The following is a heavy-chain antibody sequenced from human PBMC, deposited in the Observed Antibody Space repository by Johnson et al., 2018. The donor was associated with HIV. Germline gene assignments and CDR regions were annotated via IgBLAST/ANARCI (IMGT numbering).Heavy chain of an antibody. CDR2: ISYDGSNK. V-gene: IGHV3-30*04. D-gene: IGHD6-6*01. J-gene: IGHJ3*02. Sequence: QMQLVESGGGVVQPGRSLRLSCAASGFTFSSYAMHWVRQAPGKGLEWVAVISYDGSNKYYADSVKGRFTLSRDNSKNTLYLQMNSLRAEDTAVYYCARDRGSSSGASYIFDIWGQGTMVTVSS. CDR3: ARDRGSSSGASYIFDI. CDR1: GFTFSSYA.